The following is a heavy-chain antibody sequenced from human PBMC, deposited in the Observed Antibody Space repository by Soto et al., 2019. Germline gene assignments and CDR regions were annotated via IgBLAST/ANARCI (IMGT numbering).Heavy chain of an antibody. J-gene: IGHJ4*02. Sequence: ETLSLTGAVPGDSISSYYWSWIRQPPGRGLEWIGYIFNSGSTNYNPSLKSRVTISVDTSKNQFSLKLSSVTAADTAVYYCARHGTMVTSRKYFFDYWGQGTLVTVSS. V-gene: IGHV4-59*08. CDR1: GDSISSYY. D-gene: IGHD4-17*01. CDR3: ARHGTMVTSRKYFFDY. CDR2: IFNSGST.